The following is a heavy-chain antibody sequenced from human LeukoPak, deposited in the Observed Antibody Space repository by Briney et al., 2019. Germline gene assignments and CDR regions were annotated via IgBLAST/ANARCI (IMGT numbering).Heavy chain of an antibody. CDR2: INHSGST. CDR1: GGSFSGYY. D-gene: IGHD3-10*01. V-gene: IGHV4-34*01. J-gene: IGHJ6*03. Sequence: SETLSLTCAVYGGSFSGYYWSWIRQPPGKGLEWIGEINHSGSTNYNPSLKGRVTISVDTSKNQFSLKLSSVTAADTAVYYCARRPTRITMVRGVPWSYYYMDVWGKGTTVTISS. CDR3: ARRPTRITMVRGVPWSYYYMDV.